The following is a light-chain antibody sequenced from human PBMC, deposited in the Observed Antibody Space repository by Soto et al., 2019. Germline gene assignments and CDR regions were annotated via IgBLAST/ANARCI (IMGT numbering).Light chain of an antibody. CDR3: QQRSNWPPSIT. V-gene: IGKV3-15*01. CDR1: QGIGDT. CDR2: DTS. J-gene: IGKJ5*01. Sequence: EVVMTQSPATLSVSPGEGATLSCRASQGIGDTLAWYQHKPGQTPRLLIYDTSTRATGVPARFSGSRSGTEFTLTISRLESEDFAVYYCQQRSNWPPSITFGQGTRLEIK.